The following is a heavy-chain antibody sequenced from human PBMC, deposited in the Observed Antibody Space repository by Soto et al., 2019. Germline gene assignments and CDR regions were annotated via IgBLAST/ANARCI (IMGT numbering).Heavy chain of an antibody. V-gene: IGHV1-3*01. CDR2: INAGNGNT. CDR3: ARGGSLYWYFDL. J-gene: IGHJ2*01. CDR1: VYAYTSYA. Sequence: GASVKVSCKASVYAYTSYARHWVRQAPGQRLEWMGWINAGNGNTKYSQKFQGRVTITRDTSASTAYMELSSLRSEDTAVYYCARGGSLYWYFDLWGRGTLVTVS. D-gene: IGHD1-26*01.